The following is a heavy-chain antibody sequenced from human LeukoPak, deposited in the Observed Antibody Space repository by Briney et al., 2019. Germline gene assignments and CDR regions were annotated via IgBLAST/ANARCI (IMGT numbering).Heavy chain of an antibody. J-gene: IGHJ4*02. CDR3: ARREYGSGSYHLVY. V-gene: IGHV1-2*02. CDR1: GYTFTGYY. Sequence: GASVKVSCKASGYTFTGYYMHWVRQAPGQGLEWMGWINPNSGGTGYAQKFQGRVTMTTNTSISTAYMELSSLRSEDTAVYYCARREYGSGSYHLVYWGQGTLVTVSS. CDR2: INPNSGGT. D-gene: IGHD3-10*01.